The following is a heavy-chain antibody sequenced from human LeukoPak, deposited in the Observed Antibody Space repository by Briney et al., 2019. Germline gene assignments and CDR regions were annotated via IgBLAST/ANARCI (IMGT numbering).Heavy chain of an antibody. CDR3: AREGDRRAFDI. CDR1: GGSISGGGYS. V-gene: IGHV4-30-2*01. Sequence: PSQTLSLTCAVSGGSISGGGYSWSWIRQPPGKGLEWIGYIYHSGSTYYNPSLKSRVTISVDRSKNQFSLKLSSVTAADTAVYYCAREGDRRAFDIWGQGTMVTVSS. D-gene: IGHD2-21*01. J-gene: IGHJ3*02. CDR2: IYHSGST.